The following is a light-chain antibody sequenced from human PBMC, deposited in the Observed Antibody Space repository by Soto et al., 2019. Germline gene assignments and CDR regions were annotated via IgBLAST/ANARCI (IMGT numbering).Light chain of an antibody. J-gene: IGKJ1*01. CDR2: KAS. Sequence: DLQMTQSPSTLSSSLGDSVTITCRASQSIDYCLAWYQQKPCKPHKLLSYKASSLETGAPRRFTGSGSGTEFTLTISSLQVDDFATYYCQKYNGFSRTCGQGTKVDIK. V-gene: IGKV1-5*03. CDR3: QKYNGFSRT. CDR1: QSIDYC.